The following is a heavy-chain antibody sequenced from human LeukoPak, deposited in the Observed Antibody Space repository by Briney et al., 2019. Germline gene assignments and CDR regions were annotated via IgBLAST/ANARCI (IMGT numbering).Heavy chain of an antibody. CDR1: GYTFTSYG. D-gene: IGHD2-2*01. V-gene: IGHV1-18*01. Sequence: ASVKVSCKASGYTFTSYGISWVRQAPGQGLGWIGWISAYNGNTNYAQKLQGRVTMTTDTSTSTAYMELRSLRSDDTAVYYCARDQYCSSTSCYNWFDPWGQGTLVTVSS. CDR3: ARDQYCSSTSCYNWFDP. J-gene: IGHJ5*02. CDR2: ISAYNGNT.